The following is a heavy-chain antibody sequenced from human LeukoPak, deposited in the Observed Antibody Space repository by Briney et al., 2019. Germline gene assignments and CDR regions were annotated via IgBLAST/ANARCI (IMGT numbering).Heavy chain of an antibody. V-gene: IGHV1-69*05. Sequence: SVKVSCKASGGTFNSYAINWVRQAPGQGLEWLGGIMPLFGTAGYAQKFQGRVTITKDESTRTVYLELTSLTSDDTAVYYCARDVHGDYGSGWFDPWGQGTLVSVSS. CDR1: GGTFNSYA. CDR2: IMPLFGTA. J-gene: IGHJ5*02. CDR3: ARDVHGDYGSGWFDP. D-gene: IGHD4-17*01.